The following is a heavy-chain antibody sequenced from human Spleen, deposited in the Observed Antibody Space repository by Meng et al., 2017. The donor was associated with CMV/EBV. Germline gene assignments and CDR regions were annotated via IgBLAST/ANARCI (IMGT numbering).Heavy chain of an antibody. V-gene: IGHV4-59*01. CDR2: VYYSGST. Sequence: SETLSLTCTVSGASIRNYYWNWIRQSPGKGLEWIGQVYYSGSTNYNPSLMSRVNISLDMSKNQFSLKLRSVTAADTAVYYCARWGGILAVHIWGQGTMVTVSS. D-gene: IGHD1-26*01. CDR3: ARWGGILAVHI. CDR1: GASIRNYY. J-gene: IGHJ3*02.